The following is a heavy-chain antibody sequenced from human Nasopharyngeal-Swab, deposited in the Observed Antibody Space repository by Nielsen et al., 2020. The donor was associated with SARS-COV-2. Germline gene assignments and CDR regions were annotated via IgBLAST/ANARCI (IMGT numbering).Heavy chain of an antibody. D-gene: IGHD1-1*01. J-gene: IGHJ4*02. CDR3: AHKKNWNFDY. V-gene: IGHV2-5*02. CDR2: LYGDDGK. Sequence: QAPGKALEWLTLLYGDDGKTYSPSLQSRLTITKDTSKNQVVLTMTNMDPVDTATYYCAHKKNWNFDYWGQGIPVTVSS.